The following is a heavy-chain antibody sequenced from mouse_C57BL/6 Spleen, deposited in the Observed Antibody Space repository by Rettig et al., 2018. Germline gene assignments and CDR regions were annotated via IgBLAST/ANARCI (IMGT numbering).Heavy chain of an antibody. V-gene: IGHV1-26*01. CDR1: GYTFTDYY. CDR3: ARGAYYYGLYWYFDV. J-gene: IGHJ1*03. CDR2: INSNHCGT. D-gene: IGHD1-1*01. Sequence: EVQLQQSGPELVNPGAPVKISCKASGYTFTDYYMNCVKQSHGKRLDRIGAINSNHCGTSHNHKFNGKTTLTVDKSSSTAYMELRSLTSEDSAVYYCARGAYYYGLYWYFDVWGTGTTVTVSS.